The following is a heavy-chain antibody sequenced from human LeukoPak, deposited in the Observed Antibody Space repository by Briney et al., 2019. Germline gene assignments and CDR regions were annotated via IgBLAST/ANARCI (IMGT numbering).Heavy chain of an antibody. CDR2: YSGSGDST. D-gene: IGHD2-2*01. Sequence: PGGSLTLSCAASGFPFSSHAMSWDRQAPGKGLEWVSAYSGSGDSTSYADSVKARFTLSRHSSKNTLYLQMNSLEAKDTAVYDCAIDTMRVYQLPTGDYWGKGTLVTVSS. CDR1: GFPFSSHA. V-gene: IGHV3-23*01. J-gene: IGHJ4*02. CDR3: AIDTMRVYQLPTGDY.